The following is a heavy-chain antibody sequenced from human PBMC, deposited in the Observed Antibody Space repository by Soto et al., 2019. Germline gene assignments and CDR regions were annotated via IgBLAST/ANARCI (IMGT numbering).Heavy chain of an antibody. CDR2: IWYDGSNK. V-gene: IGHV3-33*01. CDR3: ARAPSRLIVTLGGVIAPYFGMDV. D-gene: IGHD3-16*02. Sequence: PGGSLRLSCAASGFTFSSYGMHWVRQAPGKGLEWVAVIWYDGSNKYYADSVKGRFAISRDNAKNTLYLQMDSLRAEDTALYYCARAPSRLIVTLGGVIAPYFGMDVWGQGTTVTVSS. J-gene: IGHJ6*02. CDR1: GFTFSSYG.